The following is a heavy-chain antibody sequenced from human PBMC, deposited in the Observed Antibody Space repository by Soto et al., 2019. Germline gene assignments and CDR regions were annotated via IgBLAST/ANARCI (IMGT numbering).Heavy chain of an antibody. CDR2: IDDSGLNT. J-gene: IGHJ5*02. CDR1: GFTFSSYA. D-gene: IGHD4-17*01. CDR3: ATTVTTVGEDNWFDP. Sequence: GRSLRLSRAASGFTFSSYAVSWVRQAPGKGLEWVSGIDDSGLNTYYADSVKGRFTISRDNSKNTLYLQMNSLRAEDTAVYYCATTVTTVGEDNWFDPWGQGTLVTVSS. V-gene: IGHV3-23*05.